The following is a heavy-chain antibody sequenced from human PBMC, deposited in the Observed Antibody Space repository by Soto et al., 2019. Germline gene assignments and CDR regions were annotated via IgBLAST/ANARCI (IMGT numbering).Heavy chain of an antibody. CDR2: IKSKTDGGTT. J-gene: IGHJ4*02. CDR3: TTDTYYYDSSGYYPFDY. CDR1: GFTFSNAG. D-gene: IGHD3-22*01. Sequence: EGSLRLSCAASGFTFSNAGVSWVRQTPGKGLEWVGRIKSKTDGGTTDYAAPVKGRFTISRDDSKNTLYLQMNSLKTEDTAVYYCTTDTYYYDSSGYYPFDYWGQGTLVTVSS. V-gene: IGHV3-15*01.